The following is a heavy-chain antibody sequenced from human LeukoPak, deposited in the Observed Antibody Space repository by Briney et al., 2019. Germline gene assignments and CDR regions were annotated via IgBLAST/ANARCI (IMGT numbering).Heavy chain of an antibody. CDR2: INPSGGST. CDR3: ATGYCSGGSCYLFQH. Sequence: ASVKVSCKASGYTFTSYYMHWVRQAPGQGLEWMGRINPSGGSTSYAQKFQGRVTMTRDTSTSTVYMELSSLRSEDTAVYYCATGYCSGGSCYLFQHWGQGTLVTVSS. V-gene: IGHV1-46*01. CDR1: GYTFTSYY. J-gene: IGHJ1*01. D-gene: IGHD2-15*01.